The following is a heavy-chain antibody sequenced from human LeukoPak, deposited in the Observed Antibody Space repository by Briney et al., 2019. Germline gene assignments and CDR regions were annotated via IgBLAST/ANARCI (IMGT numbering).Heavy chain of an antibody. J-gene: IGHJ4*02. D-gene: IGHD6-19*01. CDR3: VRRGDASSGWGDHDF. Sequence: GGSLRLSCAASGFTFNRNAISWVRQAPGKGLEWVSTIGGSGDKTFYADSVKGRFTISRDNSKNMVHLQMNSLTGEDTALYYCVRRGDASSGWGDHDFWGQGALVTVSS. CDR1: GFTFNRNA. V-gene: IGHV3-23*01. CDR2: IGGSGDKT.